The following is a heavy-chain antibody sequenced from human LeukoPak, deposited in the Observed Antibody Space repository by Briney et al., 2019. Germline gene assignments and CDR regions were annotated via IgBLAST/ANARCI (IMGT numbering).Heavy chain of an antibody. CDR1: GGSISSSSYY. D-gene: IGHD1-26*01. Sequence: PSETLSLTCTVSGGSISSSSYYWGWIRQPPGKGLEWIGSIYYSGSTYYNPSLKSRVTISVDTSKNQFSLKLSSVTAADTAVYYCARLKRYSGSYVDYWGQGTLVTVSS. CDR3: ARLKRYSGSYVDY. J-gene: IGHJ4*02. CDR2: IYYSGST. V-gene: IGHV4-39*01.